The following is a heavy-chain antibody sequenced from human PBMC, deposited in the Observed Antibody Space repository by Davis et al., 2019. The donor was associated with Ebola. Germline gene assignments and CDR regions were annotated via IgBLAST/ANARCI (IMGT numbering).Heavy chain of an antibody. Sequence: SVTVSCQAPLRTFNTYAISWVRQAPGQGLDWMGGIIPLSGIPKYAQKFQGRVTITADESTSTVYMQLSTLRSEDTAVYYCARERYRDGGDYFFGQGHWGQGTLVTVSS. CDR1: LRTFNTYA. V-gene: IGHV1-69*13. D-gene: IGHD2-21*01. CDR2: IIPLSGIP. CDR3: ARERYRDGGDYFFGQGH. J-gene: IGHJ4*02.